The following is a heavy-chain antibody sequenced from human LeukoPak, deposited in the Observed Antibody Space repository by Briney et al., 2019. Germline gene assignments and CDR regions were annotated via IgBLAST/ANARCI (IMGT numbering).Heavy chain of an antibody. Sequence: GGSLRLSCAASGFTFSSYAMHWVRQAPGKGLEWVAVISYDGSNKYYADSVKGRFTISRDNSKNTLYLQMNSLRAEDTGVYYCARGATGYYYDSSGPVSAFDIWGQGTMVTVSS. CDR1: GFTFSSYA. D-gene: IGHD3-22*01. CDR2: ISYDGSNK. CDR3: ARGATGYYYDSSGPVSAFDI. V-gene: IGHV3-30-3*01. J-gene: IGHJ3*02.